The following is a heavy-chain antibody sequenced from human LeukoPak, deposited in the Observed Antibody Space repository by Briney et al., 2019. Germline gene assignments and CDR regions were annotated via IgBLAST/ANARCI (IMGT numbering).Heavy chain of an antibody. CDR1: GYTFTSYA. Sequence: ASVKVSCKASGYTFTSYAVHWVRQAPGQRLEWMGWINAGNDNTKYSQTFQGRVTITRDTSASTAYMQLSSLKSEDTAVYYCAWGRYNYGSDYYGMDVWGQGTTVTVSS. V-gene: IGHV1-3*01. CDR2: INAGNDNT. J-gene: IGHJ6*02. D-gene: IGHD5-18*01. CDR3: AWGRYNYGSDYYGMDV.